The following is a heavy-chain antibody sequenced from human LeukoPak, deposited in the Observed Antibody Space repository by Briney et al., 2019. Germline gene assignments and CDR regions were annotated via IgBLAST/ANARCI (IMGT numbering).Heavy chain of an antibody. Sequence: GGSLRLSCAASGFTFSNYWMSWVRQAPGKGLEWVANIKQDGSEKYYVDSVKGRFTISRDNAKNSLYLQMNSLRAEDTAVYYCARHWQPLREDWFDPWGQGTLVTVSS. V-gene: IGHV3-7*01. J-gene: IGHJ5*02. CDR2: IKQDGSEK. CDR3: ARHWQPLREDWFDP. CDR1: GFTFSNYW. D-gene: IGHD3-10*01.